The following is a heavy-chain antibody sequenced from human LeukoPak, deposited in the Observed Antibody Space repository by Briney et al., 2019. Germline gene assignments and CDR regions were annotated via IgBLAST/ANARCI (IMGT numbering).Heavy chain of an antibody. CDR3: ARVSTYFGVVTDFDY. CDR1: GYTFTSYD. CDR2: MNPNSGNT. D-gene: IGHD3-3*01. V-gene: IGHV1-8*01. J-gene: IGHJ4*02. Sequence: GAPVKVSCKASGYTFTSYDINWVRQATGQGLEWMGWMNPNSGNTGYAQKFQGRVTMTRNTSISTAYMELSSLRSEDTAVYYCARVSTYFGVVTDFDYWGQGTLVTVSS.